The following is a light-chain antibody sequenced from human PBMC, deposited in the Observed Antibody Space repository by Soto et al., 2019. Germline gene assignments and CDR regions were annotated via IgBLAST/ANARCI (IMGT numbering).Light chain of an antibody. CDR3: HQYNTHDT. V-gene: IGKV1-5*01. CDR1: QSVRSW. CDR2: EVS. J-gene: IGKJ2*01. Sequence: DIQMTQSPSTLSASVGDRVTITCRASQSVRSWLAWYQQQPGKAPRLLISEVSSLKSGVPSRFSGSGSATAVTLTIISLPPHEFATYDDHQYNTHDTFGQGTKLEI.